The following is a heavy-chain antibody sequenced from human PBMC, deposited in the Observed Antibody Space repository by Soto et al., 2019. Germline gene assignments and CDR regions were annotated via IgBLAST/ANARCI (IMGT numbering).Heavy chain of an antibody. V-gene: IGHV3-15*01. CDR2: IKSKTDGGTT. J-gene: IGHJ3*02. CDR1: GFTFSNAW. Sequence: PGGSLRLSCAASGFTFSNAWMSWVRQAPGKGLEWVGRIKSKTDGGTTDYAAPVKGRFTISRDDSKNTLYLQMNSLKTEDTAVYYCTTGPMIVVAIDAFDIWGQGAMVTVSS. D-gene: IGHD3-22*01. CDR3: TTGPMIVVAIDAFDI.